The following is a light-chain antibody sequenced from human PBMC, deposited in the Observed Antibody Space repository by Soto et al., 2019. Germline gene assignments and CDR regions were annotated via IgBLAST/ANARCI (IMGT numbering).Light chain of an antibody. CDR3: QQYGTLPWT. Sequence: EIVLTQSPGTLSLSPGERATLSCRASQSVSKTYLAWYQQKPGQAPRLLMFGVSTRATGTPDRFSGSGSGTDFTLSISRLEPGDFAVYYCQQYGTLPWTFGQGTKVEIK. J-gene: IGKJ1*01. CDR1: QSVSKTY. V-gene: IGKV3-20*01. CDR2: GVS.